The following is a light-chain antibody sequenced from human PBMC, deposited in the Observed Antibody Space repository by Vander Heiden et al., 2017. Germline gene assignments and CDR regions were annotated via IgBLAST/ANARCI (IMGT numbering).Light chain of an antibody. CDR1: SSDVGGYDY. CDR3: CSHAGSYTWV. CDR2: DVS. V-gene: IGLV2-11*01. Sequence: QSALTQPRSESGSPGQSVTISCTGTSSDVGGYDYVSWYQQHPGKAPKLMIYDVSKRPSGVPDRFSGSKSGNTASLTISGLQADDEAGYYCCSHAGSYTWVFGGGTKLTVL. J-gene: IGLJ3*02.